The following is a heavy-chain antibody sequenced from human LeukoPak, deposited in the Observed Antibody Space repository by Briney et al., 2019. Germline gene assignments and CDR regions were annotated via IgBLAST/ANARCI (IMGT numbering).Heavy chain of an antibody. J-gene: IGHJ4*02. CDR2: INSDGSST. CDR3: AREAVGSGWPFDY. V-gene: IGHV3-74*01. D-gene: IGHD6-19*01. CDR1: GFTVSSNY. Sequence: GGSLRLSCAASGFTVSSNYMSWVRQAPGKGLVWVSRINSDGSSTNYADSVKGRFTISRDNAKNTLYLQMNSLRVEDTAVYYCAREAVGSGWPFDYWGQGTLVTVSS.